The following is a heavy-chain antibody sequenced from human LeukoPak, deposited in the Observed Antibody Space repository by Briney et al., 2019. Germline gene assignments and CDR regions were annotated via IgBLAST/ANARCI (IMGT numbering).Heavy chain of an antibody. CDR1: GFTFSSYA. Sequence: GGPLRLSCAASGFTFSSYAMHWVRQAPGKGLEWVAVISYDGSNKYYADSVKGRFTISRDNSKNTLYLQMNSLRAEDTAVYYCARSDGSYDYGDYWGQGTLVTVSS. D-gene: IGHD1-26*01. V-gene: IGHV3-30-3*01. J-gene: IGHJ4*02. CDR3: ARSDGSYDYGDY. CDR2: ISYDGSNK.